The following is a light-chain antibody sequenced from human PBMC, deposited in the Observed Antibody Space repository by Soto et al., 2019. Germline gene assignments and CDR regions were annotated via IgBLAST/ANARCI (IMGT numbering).Light chain of an antibody. V-gene: IGKV1-5*03. J-gene: IGKJ1*01. CDR3: QQYNSYSRWT. Sequence: DIQMTQSPSSLSASVGDRVTITSHASQDISNYLNWYQQKPGKAPKLLIYKASSLESGVPSRFSGSGSGTEFTLTISSLQPDDFATYYCQQYNSYSRWTFGQGTKVDIK. CDR2: KAS. CDR1: QDISNY.